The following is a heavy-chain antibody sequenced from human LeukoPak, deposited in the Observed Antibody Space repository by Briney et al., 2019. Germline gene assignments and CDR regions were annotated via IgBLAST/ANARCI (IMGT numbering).Heavy chain of an antibody. V-gene: IGHV3-30-3*01. CDR1: GLIFSIYA. J-gene: IGHJ4*02. Sequence: SGGSERLFCAPSGLIFSIYAMHWVRQAPGKGLEWLAVISYDGSNKYYAASVKGRFTISRDNSKNTLYLQMNSLRAEDTAVYYCVRDQFTDGGKKDYWGQGTLVTVSS. CDR3: VRDQFTDGGKKDY. CDR2: ISYDGSNK.